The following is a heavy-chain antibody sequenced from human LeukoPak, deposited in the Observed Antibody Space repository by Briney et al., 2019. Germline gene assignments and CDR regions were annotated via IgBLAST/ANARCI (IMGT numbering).Heavy chain of an antibody. V-gene: IGHV4-38-2*02. CDR3: ARESSAVAHTMMRDWLDP. D-gene: IGHD3-22*01. CDR1: GYSINFGHL. Sequence: SETLSLTCDVSGYSINFGHLWGWIRQPPGKGLEWIASINHSGRTYYTPSLKSRVTISVDTLKNQFSMKVTSVTAEDTAMYFCARESSAVAHTMMRDWLDPWGQGTLVTVSS. CDR2: INHSGRT. J-gene: IGHJ5*02.